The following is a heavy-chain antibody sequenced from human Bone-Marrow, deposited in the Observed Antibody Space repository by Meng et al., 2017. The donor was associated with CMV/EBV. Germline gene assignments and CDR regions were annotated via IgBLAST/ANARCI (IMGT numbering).Heavy chain of an antibody. CDR1: GYTFTSYY. Sequence: ASVKVSCKASGYTFTSYYMHWVRQAPGQGLEWMGIINPSGGSTSYAQKFQGRVTMTRDTSTSTVYMELSSLRSEDTAVYYCARDPVVVPAADDAFEIWGQGTMVTVSS. V-gene: IGHV1-46*01. J-gene: IGHJ3*02. CDR2: INPSGGST. CDR3: ARDPVVVPAADDAFEI. D-gene: IGHD2-2*01.